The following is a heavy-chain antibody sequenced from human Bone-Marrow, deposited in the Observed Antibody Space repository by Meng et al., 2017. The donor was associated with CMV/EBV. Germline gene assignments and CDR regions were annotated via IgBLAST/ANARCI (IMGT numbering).Heavy chain of an antibody. CDR1: GFTFTSYS. CDR2: ITSSSSYI. CDR3: ARAANYDFWSGYYPFDY. J-gene: IGHJ4*02. V-gene: IGHV3-21*01. Sequence: GESLKISCAASGFTFTSYSMNWVRQAPGKGLEWVSSITSSSSYIYYAHSVKGRFTISRDNAKNSLYLQMNSLRAEDTAVYYCARAANYDFWSGYYPFDYWGQGTLVTVSS. D-gene: IGHD3-3*01.